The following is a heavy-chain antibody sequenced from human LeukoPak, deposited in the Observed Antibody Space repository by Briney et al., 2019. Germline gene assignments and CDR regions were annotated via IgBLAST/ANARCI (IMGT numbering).Heavy chain of an antibody. CDR1: GYKFTNNW. CDR2: IYPGDSDT. Sequence: GESLKISCKGSGYKFTNNWIAWVRQMPGKGLEWMGIIYPGDSDTKYSPSFQGQVTISADKSISTAYLQWSSLKASDTAMYYCARDSYSGFDYWGQGTLVTVSS. D-gene: IGHD1-26*01. J-gene: IGHJ4*02. V-gene: IGHV5-51*01. CDR3: ARDSYSGFDY.